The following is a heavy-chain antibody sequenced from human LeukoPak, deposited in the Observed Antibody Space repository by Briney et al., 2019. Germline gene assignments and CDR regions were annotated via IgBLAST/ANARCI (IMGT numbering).Heavy chain of an antibody. D-gene: IGHD6-13*01. J-gene: IGHJ5*02. CDR1: GGSISSSSYY. V-gene: IGHV4-39*07. Sequence: SETLSLTCTVSGGSISSSSYYWGWIRQPPGKGLEWIGSIYYSGSTYYNPSLKSRVTISVDTSKNQFSLKLSSVTAADTAVYYCARGIIPYLYSSSYWFDPWGQGTLVTVSS. CDR3: ARGIIPYLYSSSYWFDP. CDR2: IYYSGST.